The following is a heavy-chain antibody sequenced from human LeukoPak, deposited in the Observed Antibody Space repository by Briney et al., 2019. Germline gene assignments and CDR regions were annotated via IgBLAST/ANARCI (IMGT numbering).Heavy chain of an antibody. V-gene: IGHV3-21*01. J-gene: IGHJ4*02. CDR3: ARAPGYYDSSGYSDYRFDY. CDR1: GFTFSSYS. CDR2: ISSSSSYI. D-gene: IGHD3-22*01. Sequence: GGSLRLSCAASGFTFSSYSMNWVRQAPGKGLEWVSSISSSSSYIYYADSVKGRFTISRDNAKNSLYLQMNSLRAEDTAVYYCARAPGYYDSSGYSDYRFDYWGRGTLVTVSS.